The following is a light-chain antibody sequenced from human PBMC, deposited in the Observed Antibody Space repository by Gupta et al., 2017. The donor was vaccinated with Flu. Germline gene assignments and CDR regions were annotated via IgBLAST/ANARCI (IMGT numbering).Light chain of an antibody. V-gene: IGLV2-14*01. CDR2: DVS. Sequence: QSALTQPASVSGSPAQSITISCTGTSSDVGRSDSVSWYQQHPGKAPKLIIYDVSNRPSGVSSRFSGSKSGNTASLTISGLEAEDETDYYCSSYTSTNTFYVFGPGTKVTVL. CDR3: SSYTSTNTFYV. CDR1: SSDVGRSDS. J-gene: IGLJ1*01.